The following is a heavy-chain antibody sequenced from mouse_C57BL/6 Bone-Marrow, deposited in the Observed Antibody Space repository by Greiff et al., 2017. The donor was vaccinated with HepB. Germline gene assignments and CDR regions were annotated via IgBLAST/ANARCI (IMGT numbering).Heavy chain of an antibody. CDR3: TRANWGHYFDY. D-gene: IGHD4-1*01. CDR1: GFTFSSYA. Sequence: EVKLQESGEGLVKPGGSLKLSCAASGFTFSSYAMSWVRQTPEKRLEWVAYISSGGDYIYYADTVKGRFTISRDNARNTLYLQMSSLKSEDTAMYYCTRANWGHYFDYWGQGTTLTVSS. V-gene: IGHV5-9-1*02. J-gene: IGHJ2*01. CDR2: ISSGGDYI.